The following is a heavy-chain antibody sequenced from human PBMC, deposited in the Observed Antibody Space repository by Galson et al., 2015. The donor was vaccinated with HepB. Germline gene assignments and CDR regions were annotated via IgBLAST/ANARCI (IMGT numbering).Heavy chain of an antibody. V-gene: IGHV1-18*01. CDR1: GYTFTRYG. J-gene: IGHJ6*03. Sequence: QSGAEVKQPGPSVTVSCKASGYTFTRYGISWVRQAPGQGLEWMGWISTYTGNSKYAQKVRGRVTMTTDTATSTAYMELRSLRSDDTAVYYCARGGGSGDYDYYYYMDVWGKGTTVTVSS. D-gene: IGHD6-19*01. CDR3: ARGGGSGDYDYYYYMDV. CDR2: ISTYTGNS.